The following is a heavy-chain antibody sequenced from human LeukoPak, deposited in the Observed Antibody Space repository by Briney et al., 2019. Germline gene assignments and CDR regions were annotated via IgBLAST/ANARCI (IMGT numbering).Heavy chain of an antibody. CDR1: GGTFSSYA. J-gene: IGHJ4*02. V-gene: IGHV1-69*05. CDR2: IIPIFGTA. Sequence: SVKVSCKASGGTFSSYAISWVRQAPGQGLEWMGRIIPIFGTANYAQKFQGRVTITTDESTSTAYMELSSLRSEDTAVYYRARDPRYSSGWYGEFDYWGQGTLVTVSS. D-gene: IGHD6-19*01. CDR3: ARDPRYSSGWYGEFDY.